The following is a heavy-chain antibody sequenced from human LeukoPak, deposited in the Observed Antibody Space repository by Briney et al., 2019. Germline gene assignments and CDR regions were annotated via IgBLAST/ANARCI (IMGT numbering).Heavy chain of an antibody. CDR1: GGSISSSSYY. Sequence: SETLSLTCTVSGGSISSSSYYWGWIRQPPGKGLEWIGSIYYSGSTYYNPSLKSRVTISVDTSKNQFSLKLSSVTAADTAVYYCATYGDYDLFDYWGQGTLVTVSS. CDR3: ATYGDYDLFDY. J-gene: IGHJ4*02. D-gene: IGHD4-17*01. CDR2: IYYSGST. V-gene: IGHV4-39*07.